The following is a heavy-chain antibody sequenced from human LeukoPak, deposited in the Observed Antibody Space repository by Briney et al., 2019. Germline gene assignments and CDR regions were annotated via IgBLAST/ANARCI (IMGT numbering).Heavy chain of an antibody. CDR3: AKRTYYYGSGTYANGMDV. V-gene: IGHV3-30*18. CDR2: ISYDGSNK. J-gene: IGHJ6*02. Sequence: PGRSLRPSCAASGFTFSSYGMNWVRQAPGKGLEWVAVISYDGSNKYYADSVKGRFTISRDNSKNTLYLQMNSLRAEDTAVYYCAKRTYYYGSGTYANGMDVWGQGTTVTVSS. CDR1: GFTFSSYG. D-gene: IGHD3-10*01.